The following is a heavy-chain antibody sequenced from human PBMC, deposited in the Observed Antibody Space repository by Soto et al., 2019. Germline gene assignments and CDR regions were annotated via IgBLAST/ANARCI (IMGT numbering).Heavy chain of an antibody. Sequence: NPSETLSLTCTVSGGSISSYYWSWIRQPPGKGLEWIGYIYYSGSTNYNPSLKSRVTISVDTSKNQFSLKLSSVTAADTAVYYCVRTAAGTGFDYWGQGTLVTVSS. D-gene: IGHD6-13*01. CDR1: GGSISSYY. J-gene: IGHJ4*02. V-gene: IGHV4-59*01. CDR2: IYYSGST. CDR3: VRTAAGTGFDY.